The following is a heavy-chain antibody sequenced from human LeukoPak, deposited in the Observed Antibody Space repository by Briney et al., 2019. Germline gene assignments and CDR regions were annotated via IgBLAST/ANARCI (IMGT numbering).Heavy chain of an antibody. CDR2: ISGSGGST. J-gene: IGHJ4*02. CDR1: GFTFSSYA. V-gene: IGHV3-23*01. CDR3: AKERGSSWYSIDY. D-gene: IGHD6-13*01. Sequence: GGSLRLSCAASGFTFSSYAMSWVRQAPGKGLEWVSAISGSGGSTYYADSVKDRLTISRDNSKNTLYLQMNSLRAEDTAVYYCAKERGSSWYSIDYWGQGTLVTVSS.